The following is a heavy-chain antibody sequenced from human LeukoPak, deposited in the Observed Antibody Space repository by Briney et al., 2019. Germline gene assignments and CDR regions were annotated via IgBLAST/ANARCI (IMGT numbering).Heavy chain of an antibody. CDR3: ARGLGGTTCYYYYMDV. CDR1: GYTFTGYY. V-gene: IGHV1-2*02. J-gene: IGHJ6*03. Sequence: GASVKVSCKASGYTFTGYYMHWVRQAPGQGLEWMGWINPNSGGTNYAQKFQGRVTMTRDTSISTAYMELSRLRSDDTAVYYCARGLGGTTCYYYYMDVWGKGTTVTVSS. CDR2: INPNSGGT. D-gene: IGHD2/OR15-2a*01.